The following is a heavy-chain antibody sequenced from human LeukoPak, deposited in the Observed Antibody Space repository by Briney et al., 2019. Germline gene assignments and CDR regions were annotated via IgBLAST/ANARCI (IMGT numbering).Heavy chain of an antibody. V-gene: IGHV4-39*07. CDR3: AREEMATIGGFDY. CDR1: GDSISSGTYY. Sequence: SETLSLTCTVSGDSISSGTYYWGWIRQPPGKGLEGIGEINHSGSTNYTPSLKSRVTISVDTSKNQFSLKLSSVTAADTAVYYCAREEMATIGGFDYWGQGTLVTVSS. J-gene: IGHJ4*02. D-gene: IGHD5-24*01. CDR2: INHSGST.